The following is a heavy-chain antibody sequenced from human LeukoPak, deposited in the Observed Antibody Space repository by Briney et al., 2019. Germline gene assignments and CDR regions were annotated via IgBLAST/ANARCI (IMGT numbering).Heavy chain of an antibody. CDR3: ARAIYYDSSGSDAFDI. V-gene: IGHV1-2*02. Sequence: GAPVKVSCKASGYTFTGYYMHWVRQAPGQGLEWMGWINPNSGGTNYAQKFQGRVTMTRDTSISTAYMELSRLRSDDTAVYYCARAIYYDSSGSDAFDIWGQGTMVTVSS. J-gene: IGHJ3*02. CDR1: GYTFTGYY. CDR2: INPNSGGT. D-gene: IGHD3-22*01.